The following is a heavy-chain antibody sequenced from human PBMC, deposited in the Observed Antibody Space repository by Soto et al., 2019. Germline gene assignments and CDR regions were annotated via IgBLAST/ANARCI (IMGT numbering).Heavy chain of an antibody. J-gene: IGHJ4*02. CDR3: ARDLDYGDYVHYFDY. D-gene: IGHD4-17*01. CDR1: GYTSTSYA. CDR2: INAGNGNT. Sequence: ASVKVSCKASGYTSTSYAMHWVRQAPGQRLEWMGWINAGNGNTKYSQKLQGRVTITRDTSASTAYMELSSLRSEDTAVYYCARDLDYGDYVHYFDYWGQGTLVTVSS. V-gene: IGHV1-3*01.